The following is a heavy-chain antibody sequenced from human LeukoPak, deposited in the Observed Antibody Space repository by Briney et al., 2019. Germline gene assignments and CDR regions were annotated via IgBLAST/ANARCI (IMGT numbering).Heavy chain of an antibody. CDR2: IYHSGYT. J-gene: IGHJ1*01. D-gene: IGHD6-19*01. V-gene: IGHV4-30-2*01. Sequence: TSETLSLTCPVSGGSINNGAYYWTWIRQPPGKGLEWIGYIYHSGYTYYNPSLKSRVTISVDRSKNQLSLKLTSVTAADTAVYYCADGEWLGYFQHWGQGTLVTVSS. CDR1: GGSINNGAYY. CDR3: ADGEWLGYFQH.